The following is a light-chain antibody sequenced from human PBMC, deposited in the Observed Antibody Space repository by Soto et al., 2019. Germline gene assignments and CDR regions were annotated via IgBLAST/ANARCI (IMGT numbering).Light chain of an antibody. Sequence: DIPMTQSPSTLSASVGDRVTITCRASQTISNWLAWYQQKPGKAPKLLIYDASILQSGVPSRFSGSGSGTEFTLTISSLQPDDFATYYCQQYNSYLTFAQGTKVEIK. CDR3: QQYNSYLT. CDR2: DAS. J-gene: IGKJ1*01. CDR1: QTISNW. V-gene: IGKV1-5*01.